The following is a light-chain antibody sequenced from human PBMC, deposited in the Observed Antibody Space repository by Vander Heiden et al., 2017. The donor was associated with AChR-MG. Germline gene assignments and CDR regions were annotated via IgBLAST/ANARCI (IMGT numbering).Light chain of an antibody. CDR2: DAS. J-gene: IGKJ2*01. Sequence: LTPSPATLSLSPGESATLSCRASQCVSNNLAWFQQKPGQAPRLLISDASNRATGIPARFSGSGSGTDFTLTISRLEPEDFAVYYCQQRSSWPPYTFGQGTKLEIK. CDR1: QCVSNN. CDR3: QQRSSWPPYT. V-gene: IGKV3-11*01.